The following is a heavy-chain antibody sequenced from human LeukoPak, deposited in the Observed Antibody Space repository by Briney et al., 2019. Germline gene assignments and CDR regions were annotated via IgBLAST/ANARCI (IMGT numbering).Heavy chain of an antibody. V-gene: IGHV3-23*01. CDR1: GFTFGNYA. D-gene: IGHD2-2*02. Sequence: SGGSLRLSCEASGFTFGNYAMNWVRQAPGKGLEWVSTISGTGSSTYYADSAKDRFTISRDNSKDTLFLQLNSLTAADTAMYFCAKASVAIPQYCNSWGQGTLVTVSS. CDR3: AKASVAIPQYCNS. J-gene: IGHJ5*02. CDR2: ISGTGSST.